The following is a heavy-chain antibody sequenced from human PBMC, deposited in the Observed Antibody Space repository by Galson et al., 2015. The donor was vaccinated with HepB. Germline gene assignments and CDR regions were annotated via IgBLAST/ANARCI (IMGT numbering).Heavy chain of an antibody. Sequence: SVKVSCKASGYTFTSYGISWVRQAPGQGLEWMGWISAYNGNTNYAQKLQGRVTMTTDTSTSTAYMELRSLRSDDTAVYYCARDQGSGTPYYYYGMDVWGQGTTVTVSS. D-gene: IGHD6-25*01. CDR2: ISAYNGNT. CDR1: GYTFTSYG. V-gene: IGHV1-18*01. J-gene: IGHJ6*02. CDR3: ARDQGSGTPYYYYGMDV.